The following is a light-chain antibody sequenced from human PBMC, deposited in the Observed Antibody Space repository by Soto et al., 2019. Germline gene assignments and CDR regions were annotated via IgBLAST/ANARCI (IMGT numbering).Light chain of an antibody. CDR2: EAN. CDR1: SGYMPRSY. J-gene: IGLJ1*01. Sequence: NFMLTKPPSASKTPGKTVTISCCRSSGYMPRSYVQWYQQRPGSAPPTVIFEANQRPSGAPDRFSGSVDSSSTSASPTISGLKTEDEAEYSCQSSDDSNPSVFGRGTKLTVL. CDR3: QSSDDSNPSV. V-gene: IGLV6-57*04.